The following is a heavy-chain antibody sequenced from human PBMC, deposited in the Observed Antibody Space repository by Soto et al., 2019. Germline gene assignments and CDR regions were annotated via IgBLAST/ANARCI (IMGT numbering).Heavy chain of an antibody. D-gene: IGHD5-18*01. V-gene: IGHV1-69*12. J-gene: IGHJ4*02. Sequence: QVQLVQSGAEVKKPESSVKVSCKAPGGTFSTYAISWVRQAPGQGLEWMGGIIPVFGTANYARRFQDRVTITADESKNTVYMELSSLRSEDTAVYFCASGIQLWLRRINNGYSGWGQGTLVTVSS. CDR2: IIPVFGTA. CDR1: GGTFSTYA. CDR3: ASGIQLWLRRINNGYSG.